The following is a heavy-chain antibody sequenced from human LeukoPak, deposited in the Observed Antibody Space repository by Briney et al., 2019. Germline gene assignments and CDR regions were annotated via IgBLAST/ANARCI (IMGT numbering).Heavy chain of an antibody. V-gene: IGHV3-7*01. CDR2: IKQDGSEK. J-gene: IGHJ6*03. CDR3: ARVGPPYYYYYMDV. CDR1: GFTFSSYW. Sequence: PGGSLRLSCAASGFTFSSYWMTWVRQAPGKGLEWVANIKQDGSEKYSVDSLKGRFTISRANAKKLLYLQMNSLRVEDTAVYYCARVGPPYYYYYMDVWGKGTTVTVSS.